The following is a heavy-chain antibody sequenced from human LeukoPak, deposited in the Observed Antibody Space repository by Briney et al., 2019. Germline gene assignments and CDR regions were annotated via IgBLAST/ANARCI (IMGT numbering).Heavy chain of an antibody. V-gene: IGHV4-30-4*07. CDR2: IYYNGSA. J-gene: IGHJ6*03. D-gene: IGHD1-20*01. CDR3: ARDFRHNWNDKNYYYYYMDV. Sequence: SETLSLTCAVSGGSISSGGYSWSWIRQPPGKGLEWIGYIYYNGSAYYNPSLKSRISISVDTSKNQFSLKLSSVTAADTAVYYCARDFRHNWNDKNYYYYYMDVWGKGTAVTVSS. CDR1: GGSISSGGYS.